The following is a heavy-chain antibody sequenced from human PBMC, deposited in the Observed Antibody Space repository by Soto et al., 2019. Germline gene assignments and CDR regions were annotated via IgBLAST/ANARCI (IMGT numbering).Heavy chain of an antibody. CDR2: INGYNGNT. D-gene: IGHD6-19*01. J-gene: IGHJ4*02. V-gene: IGHV1-18*04. CDR1: GYTFTTYG. Sequence: QVQLVRSGDEVKKPGASVKVSYKASGYTFTTYGISWVRQAPGQGLEWMGWINGYNGNTNYAQKLQGRVTMTTDTSTSTAYMELRSLRSDDTAVYYCARDPVAGTYFDYWAQGTLVTVSS. CDR3: ARDPVAGTYFDY.